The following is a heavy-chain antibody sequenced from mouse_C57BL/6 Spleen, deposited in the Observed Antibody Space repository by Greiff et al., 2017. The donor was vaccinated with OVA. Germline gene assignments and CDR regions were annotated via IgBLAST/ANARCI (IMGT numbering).Heavy chain of an antibody. CDR1: GFTFTDYY. J-gene: IGHJ3*01. CDR2: IRNKANGYTT. Sequence: EVKVEESGGGLVQPGGSLSLSCAASGFTFTDYYMSWVRQPPGKALEWLGFIRNKANGYTTEYSASVKGRFTISRDNSQSILYLQMNALRAEDSATYYCARYTGKGPFAYWGQGTLVTVSA. V-gene: IGHV7-3*01. D-gene: IGHD4-1*01. CDR3: ARYTGKGPFAY.